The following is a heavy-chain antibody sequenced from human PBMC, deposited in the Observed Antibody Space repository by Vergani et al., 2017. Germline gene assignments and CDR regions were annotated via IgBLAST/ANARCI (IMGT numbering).Heavy chain of an antibody. CDR2: IRSKAYGQAT. J-gene: IGHJ3*02. Sequence: EVQLVESGGDLVQPGRSLRLSCTASGFTFGYYAMDWFRQAPGQGLEWVGGIRSKAYGQATIYAASVKGRLTILRDDSKSISYIQMNNLPPADTVMYYCFRDQVTMLRGSYGLDIWGQGTLVTVSS. D-gene: IGHD3-10*01. CDR1: GFTFGYYA. V-gene: IGHV3-49*03. CDR3: FRDQVTMLRGSYGLDI.